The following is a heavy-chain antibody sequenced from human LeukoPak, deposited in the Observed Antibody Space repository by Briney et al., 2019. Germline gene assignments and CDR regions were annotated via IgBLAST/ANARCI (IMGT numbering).Heavy chain of an antibody. CDR3: ARGDPNGTSPPDLDH. Sequence: PSETLSLTCAVYGGSFSGYYWSWIRQPPGKGLEWIGEINHSGSTNYNPSLKSRVTISVDTSKNQFSLKLSSVTAADTAVYYCARGDPNGTSPPDLDHWGQGTLVTVSS. CDR2: INHSGST. J-gene: IGHJ4*02. V-gene: IGHV4-34*01. D-gene: IGHD1-1*01. CDR1: GGSFSGYY.